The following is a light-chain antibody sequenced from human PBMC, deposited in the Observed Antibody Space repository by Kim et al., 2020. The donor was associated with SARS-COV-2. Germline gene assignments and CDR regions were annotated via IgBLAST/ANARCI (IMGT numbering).Light chain of an antibody. CDR2: AAS. V-gene: IGKV1-39*01. CDR1: QSISSH. J-gene: IGKJ4*01. CDR3: QQANNFPLT. Sequence: DIQMTQSPSSLSASVGDRVTITCRTTQSISSHLNWYQQKPGRAPKLLISAASTLQGGVPSRFSGSGSGTDFTLTISSLQPEDFATYYCQQANNFPLTFGGGTKVDIK.